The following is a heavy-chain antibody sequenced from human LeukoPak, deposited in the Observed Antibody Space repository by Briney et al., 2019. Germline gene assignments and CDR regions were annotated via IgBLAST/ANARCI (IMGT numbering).Heavy chain of an antibody. Sequence: GASVKVSCKASGCTFSSYAISWVRQAPGQGLEWMGGIIPIFGTANYAQKFQGRVTITADESTSTAYMELSSLRSEDTAVYYCARSPLDHSPYYFDCWGQGTLVTVSS. J-gene: IGHJ4*02. V-gene: IGHV1-69*13. CDR3: ARSPLDHSPYYFDC. D-gene: IGHD1-1*01. CDR1: GCTFSSYA. CDR2: IIPIFGTA.